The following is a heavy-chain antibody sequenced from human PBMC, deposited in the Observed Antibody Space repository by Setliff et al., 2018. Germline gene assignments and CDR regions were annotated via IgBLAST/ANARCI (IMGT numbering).Heavy chain of an antibody. J-gene: IGHJ4*02. CDR1: GGSFDSGTHY. CDR3: AGTPARGTTWLSPFDY. CDR2: IQGTGNT. Sequence: SETLSLTCTVTGGSFDSGTHYWSWIRQPAGKVPEWIGLIQGTGNTDYNPSLQSRATISIDTSKNQISLKITSVTAADTALYSCAGTPARGTTWLSPFDYWGQGIQVTVSS. V-gene: IGHV4-61*02. D-gene: IGHD3-9*01.